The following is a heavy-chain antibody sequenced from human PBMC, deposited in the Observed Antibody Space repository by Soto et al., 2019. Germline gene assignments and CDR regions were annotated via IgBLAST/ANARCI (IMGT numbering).Heavy chain of an antibody. CDR1: GGTFSSYA. D-gene: IGHD1-26*01. J-gene: IGHJ4*02. Sequence: ASVKVSCKASGGTFSSYAISWVRQAPGQGLEWMGGIIPIFGTANYAQKFQGRVTITADESTSTAYMELSSLRSEDTAVYYCARGNSGRYHKFDYWGQGTLVNVSS. CDR3: ARGNSGRYHKFDY. V-gene: IGHV1-69*13. CDR2: IIPIFGTA.